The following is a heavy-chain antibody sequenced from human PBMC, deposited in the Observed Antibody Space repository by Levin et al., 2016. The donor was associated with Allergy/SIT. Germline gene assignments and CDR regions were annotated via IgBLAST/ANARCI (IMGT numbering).Heavy chain of an antibody. V-gene: IGHV4-39*01. J-gene: IGHJ4*02. D-gene: IGHD5-18*01. CDR1: GDSVSSGSYY. CDR2: VHYSGAT. CDR3: ARQMGIGYGYLPYYFDY. Sequence: SETLSLTCTVSGDSVSSGSYYWGWIRQPPGKGLEWIGSVHYSGATYNNPSLVSRATVSVDTSKNQFSLILNSVTAADTAVYYCARQMGIGYGYLPYYFDYWGQGTLVTVSS.